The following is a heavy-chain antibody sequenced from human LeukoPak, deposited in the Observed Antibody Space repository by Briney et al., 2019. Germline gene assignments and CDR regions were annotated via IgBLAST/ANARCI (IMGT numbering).Heavy chain of an antibody. CDR3: AKVRNFRAPNYYYYGMDV. D-gene: IGHD3-3*01. V-gene: IGHV3-7*01. J-gene: IGHJ6*02. CDR2: IKQDGSEK. Sequence: GGSLRLSCAASGFTFSSYWMSWARQAPGKGLEWVANIKQDGSEKYYVDSVKGRFTISRDNAKNSLYLQMNSLRAEDTAVYYCAKVRNFRAPNYYYYGMDVWGQGTTVTVSS. CDR1: GFTFSSYW.